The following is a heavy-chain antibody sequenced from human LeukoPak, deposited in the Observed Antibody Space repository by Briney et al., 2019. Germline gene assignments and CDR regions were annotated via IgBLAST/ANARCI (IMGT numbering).Heavy chain of an antibody. CDR3: ATESYYYDSSGYYY. J-gene: IGHJ4*02. V-gene: IGHV1-69*13. D-gene: IGHD3-22*01. CDR1: GGTFSSYA. Sequence: ASVKVSCKASGGTFSSYAISWVRQAPGQGLEWMGGIIPIFGTANYAQKFQGRVTITADESTSTAYMELSSLRSEDTAVYYCATESYYYDSSGYYYWGQGTLVTVSS. CDR2: IIPIFGTA.